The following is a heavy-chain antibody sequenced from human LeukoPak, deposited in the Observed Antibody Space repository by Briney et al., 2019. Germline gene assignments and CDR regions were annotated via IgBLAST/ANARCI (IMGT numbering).Heavy chain of an antibody. Sequence: NPSETLSLTCTVSGDSISNYYWSWIRQPAGKGLEWIGRIYTSGSTNYNPSLKSRVTMSVDTSKNQFSLKLSSVTAADTAVYYCARVKRAYCGGDCYGPDYWGQGTLVTVSS. CDR2: IYTSGST. CDR3: ARVKRAYCGGDCYGPDY. J-gene: IGHJ4*02. CDR1: GDSISNYY. V-gene: IGHV4-4*07. D-gene: IGHD2-21*02.